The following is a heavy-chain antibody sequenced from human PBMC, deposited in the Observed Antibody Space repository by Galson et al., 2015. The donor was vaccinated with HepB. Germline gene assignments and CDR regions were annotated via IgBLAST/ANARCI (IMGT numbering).Heavy chain of an antibody. J-gene: IGHJ3*02. CDR1: GYTFTGYY. V-gene: IGHV1-2*04. CDR3: ASSIVGATTDGAVDI. CDR2: INPNSGGT. Sequence: SVKVSCKASGYTFTGYYMHWVRQAPGQGLEWMGWINPNSGGTNYAQKFQGWVTMTRDTSISTAYMELSRLRSDDTAAYYCASSIVGATTDGAVDIWGQGTMVTVSS. D-gene: IGHD1-26*01.